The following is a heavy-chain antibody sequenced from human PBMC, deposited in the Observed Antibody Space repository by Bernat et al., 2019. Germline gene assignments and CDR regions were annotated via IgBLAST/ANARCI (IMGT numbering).Heavy chain of an antibody. V-gene: IGHV1-3*01. D-gene: IGHD1-26*01. CDR2: INAANGNT. CDR1: GYTFSNYA. CDR3: ARDERYNGLWRNWFDP. Sequence: QVQLVQSGAEVKKPVASVKVSCKASGYTFSNYAIHWARQAPGQRLEWMGWINAANGNTEYSQKLQGRVTITRDTSASTAYMEVRSLRSEDTAIYYCARDERYNGLWRNWFDPWGQGTLVTVSS. J-gene: IGHJ5*02.